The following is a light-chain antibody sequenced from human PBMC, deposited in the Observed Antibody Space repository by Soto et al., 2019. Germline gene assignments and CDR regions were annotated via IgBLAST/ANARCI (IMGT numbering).Light chain of an antibody. J-gene: IGKJ1*01. CDR1: QSVSSN. CDR2: GAF. Sequence: EILMTQSPVTLSVSPGERATLSCRASQSVSSNLAWYQQKPGQAPSLLIYGAFTRATGIPATFSGTGSGTEFTLTISSLQSEDFALYYCQQYNDWPLTFGQGTKVDIK. CDR3: QQYNDWPLT. V-gene: IGKV3-15*01.